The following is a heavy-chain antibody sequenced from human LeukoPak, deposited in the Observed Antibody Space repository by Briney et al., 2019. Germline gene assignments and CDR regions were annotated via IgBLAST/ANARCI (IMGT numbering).Heavy chain of an antibody. J-gene: IGHJ4*02. V-gene: IGHV3-33*06. CDR3: AKDLRPYYYGSGSSPCDY. D-gene: IGHD3-10*01. Sequence: GGSLRLSCAASGLTFSSYGMHWVRQAPGKGLEWVAVIWYDGSNKYYADSVKGRFTISRDNSKNTLYLQMNSLRAEDTAVYYCAKDLRPYYYGSGSSPCDYWGQGTLVTVSS. CDR1: GLTFSSYG. CDR2: IWYDGSNK.